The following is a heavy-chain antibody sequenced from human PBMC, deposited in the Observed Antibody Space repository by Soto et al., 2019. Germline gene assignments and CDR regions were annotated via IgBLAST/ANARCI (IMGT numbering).Heavy chain of an antibody. CDR3: ARALAAAGTLGAFDI. D-gene: IGHD6-13*01. J-gene: IGHJ3*02. Sequence: SETLSLTCTVSGGSISSYYWSWIRQPPGKGLEWIGYIYYSGSTNYNPSLKSRVTISVDTSKNQFSLKLSSVTAADTAVYYCARALAAAGTLGAFDIWGQGTMVTVSS. CDR1: GGSISSYY. CDR2: IYYSGST. V-gene: IGHV4-59*01.